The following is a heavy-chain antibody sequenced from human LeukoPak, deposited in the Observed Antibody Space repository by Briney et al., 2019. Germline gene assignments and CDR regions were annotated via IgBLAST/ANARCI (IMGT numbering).Heavy chain of an antibody. CDR3: ARATGTTTGAYYYYGMDV. CDR1: GYTFTVYY. D-gene: IGHD1-1*01. CDR2: INPNSGGT. J-gene: IGHJ6*02. Sequence: GASVTVSYKASGYTFTVYYMHWVRQAPGQGREWMGWINPNSGGTTYAQKFQGRVTMTRDTSISTAYMELSRLRSDDTAVYYCARATGTTTGAYYYYGMDVWGQGTTVTVSS. V-gene: IGHV1-2*02.